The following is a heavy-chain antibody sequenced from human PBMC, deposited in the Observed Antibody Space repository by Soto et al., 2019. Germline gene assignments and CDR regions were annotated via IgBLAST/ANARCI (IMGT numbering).Heavy chain of an antibody. CDR3: ARATPYYYDSSGYYYY. Sequence: QVQLVQSGAEVKKPGASVKVSCKASGYTFTSYDINWVRQATGQGLEWMGWMNPNSGNTGYAQKFQGRVTMTRNTSISTAYRELSSLRSEDTAVYYCARATPYYYDSSGYYYYWGQGTLVTVSS. V-gene: IGHV1-8*01. J-gene: IGHJ4*02. CDR2: MNPNSGNT. CDR1: GYTFTSYD. D-gene: IGHD3-22*01.